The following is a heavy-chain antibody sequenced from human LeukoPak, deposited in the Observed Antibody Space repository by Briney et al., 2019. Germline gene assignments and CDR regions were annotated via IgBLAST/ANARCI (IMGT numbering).Heavy chain of an antibody. D-gene: IGHD4-17*01. V-gene: IGHV3-23*01. CDR3: AKAAYGDYVNWFDP. J-gene: IGHJ5*02. CDR1: GFTFSSYA. Sequence: GGSLRLSCAASGFTFSSYAMSWVRQAPGKGLEWVSSIGGIGASTYYADSVKGRFTISGDNSKNTLYLQMNSLRAEDTALYYCAKAAYGDYVNWFDPWGQGILVIVSS. CDR2: IGGIGAST.